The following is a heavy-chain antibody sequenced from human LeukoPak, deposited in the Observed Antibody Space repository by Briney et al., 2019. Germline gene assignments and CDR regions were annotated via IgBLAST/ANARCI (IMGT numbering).Heavy chain of an antibody. CDR1: GFTFSSYS. J-gene: IGHJ4*02. CDR2: ISSSSSTI. Sequence: SGGSLRLSCAASGFTFSSYSMNWVRQAPGKGLEWVSYISSSSSTIYYADSVKGRLTISRDNAKNSLYLQMNSLRAEDTAVYYCAREARDSSGYYLFDYWGQGTLVTVSS. V-gene: IGHV3-48*04. CDR3: AREARDSSGYYLFDY. D-gene: IGHD3-22*01.